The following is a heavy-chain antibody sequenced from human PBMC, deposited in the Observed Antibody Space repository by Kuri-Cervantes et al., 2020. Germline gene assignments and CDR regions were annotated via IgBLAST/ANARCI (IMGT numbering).Heavy chain of an antibody. CDR3: ARVWGYYDSSGYFDY. D-gene: IGHD3-22*01. CDR1: GGTFSSYT. CDR2: IIPILGIA. V-gene: IGHV1-69*02. Sequence: SVKVSCKASGGTFSSYTISWVRQAPGQGLEWMGRIIPILGIANYAQKFQGRVTMTRDTSISTAYMELSRLRSDDTAVYYCARVWGYYDSSGYFDYWGQGTLVTVSS. J-gene: IGHJ4*02.